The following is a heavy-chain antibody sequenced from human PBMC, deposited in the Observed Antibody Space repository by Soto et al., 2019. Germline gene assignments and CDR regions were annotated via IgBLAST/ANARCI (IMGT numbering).Heavy chain of an antibody. CDR3: ARDRLAVAGDY. CDR2: MNPNSGNT. CDR1: GYTFTNHD. D-gene: IGHD6-13*01. V-gene: IGHV1-8*01. Sequence: QVQLVQSGAEVKKPGASVKVSCKASGYTFTNHDINWVRQATGQGLEWMGWMNPNSGNTGYAQKFQGRVTRTSNTSISTAYMELSSLRSEDTAVYYCARDRLAVAGDYWGQGTLVTVSS. J-gene: IGHJ4*02.